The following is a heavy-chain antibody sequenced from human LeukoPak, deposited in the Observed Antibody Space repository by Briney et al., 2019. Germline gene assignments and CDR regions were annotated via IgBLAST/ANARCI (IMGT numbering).Heavy chain of an antibody. CDR1: GGSISSYY. CDR3: ARDGDSKGYYYYGMDV. V-gene: IGHV4-4*07. J-gene: IGHJ6*02. Sequence: SETLSLTRTVSGGSISSYYWSWIRQPAGKGLEWIGRIYTSGSTNYNPSLKSRVTMSVDTSKNQFSLKLSSVTAADTAVYYCARDGDSKGYYYYGMDVWGQGTTVTVSS. D-gene: IGHD2-21*02. CDR2: IYTSGST.